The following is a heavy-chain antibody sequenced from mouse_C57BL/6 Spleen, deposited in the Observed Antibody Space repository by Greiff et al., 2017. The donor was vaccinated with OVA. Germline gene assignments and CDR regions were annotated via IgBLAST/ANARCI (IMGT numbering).Heavy chain of an antibody. Sequence: QVQLQQPGAELVRPGSSVKLSCKASGYTFTSYWMHWVKQRPIQGLEWIGNIDPSDSETHYNQKFKDKATLTVDKSSSTAYMQLSSLTSEDSAVYYCAKSRGSTNYAMDYWGQGTSVTVSS. J-gene: IGHJ4*01. CDR2: IDPSDSET. D-gene: IGHD1-1*01. CDR3: AKSRGSTNYAMDY. V-gene: IGHV1-52*01. CDR1: GYTFTSYW.